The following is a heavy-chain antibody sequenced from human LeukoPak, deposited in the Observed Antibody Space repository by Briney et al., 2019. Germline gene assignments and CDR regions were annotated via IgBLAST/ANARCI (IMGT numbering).Heavy chain of an antibody. CDR1: GFTFSSYG. CDR3: AKASPYGSGSYYGMDV. J-gene: IGHJ6*02. CDR2: IRYDGSNK. Sequence: GGSLRLSCAASGFTFSSYGMHWIRQAPGKGLEWVACIRYDGSNKYYADSVKGRFTKSRDNSKNTLYLQMNSLRAEDTAVYYCAKASPYGSGSYYGMDVWGQGTTVTVSS. D-gene: IGHD3-10*01. V-gene: IGHV3-30*02.